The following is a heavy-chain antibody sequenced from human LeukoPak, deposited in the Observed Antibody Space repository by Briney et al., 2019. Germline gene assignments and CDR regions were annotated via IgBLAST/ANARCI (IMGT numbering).Heavy chain of an antibody. D-gene: IGHD2-21*02. CDR3: AREDGDPSHCGGDCYSDY. CDR1: GGSISSSSYY. Sequence: SETLSLTCTVSGGSISSSSYYWGWVRQPPGKGLEWIGSIYYSGRTYYNPSLKSRLTIPVDTSKNQFSLKLSSVTAADTAVYYCAREDGDPSHCGGDCYSDYWGQGTLVTVSS. J-gene: IGHJ4*02. CDR2: IYYSGRT. V-gene: IGHV4-39*07.